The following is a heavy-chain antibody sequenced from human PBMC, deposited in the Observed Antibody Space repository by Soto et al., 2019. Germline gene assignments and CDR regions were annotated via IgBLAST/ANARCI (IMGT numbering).Heavy chain of an antibody. CDR3: AKDRYCSSTSCYQAFDY. D-gene: IGHD2-2*01. Sequence: RLSCAASGFTFSSYAMSWVRQAPGKGLEWVSGISGSGGSTNYADSVKGRFTISRDNSKNTLYLQMKSLRAEDTAVYSCAKDRYCSSTSCYQAFDYWGQGALVTVSS. V-gene: IGHV3-23*01. CDR1: GFTFSSYA. J-gene: IGHJ4*02. CDR2: ISGSGGST.